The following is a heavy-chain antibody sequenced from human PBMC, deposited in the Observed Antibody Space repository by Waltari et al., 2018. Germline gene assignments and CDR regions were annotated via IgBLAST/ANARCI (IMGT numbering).Heavy chain of an antibody. CDR3: ASSRPYCGGDCYGFDY. CDR1: GYSISSGYY. CDR2: IYHSGST. Sequence: QVQLQESGPGLVKPSETLSLTCTVSGYSISSGYYWGWIRQPPGKGLEWIGSIYHSGSTYYNPYLKSRVTISVDTSKNQFSLKLSSVTAADTAVYYCASSRPYCGGDCYGFDYWGQGTLVTVSS. J-gene: IGHJ4*02. D-gene: IGHD2-21*01. V-gene: IGHV4-38-2*02.